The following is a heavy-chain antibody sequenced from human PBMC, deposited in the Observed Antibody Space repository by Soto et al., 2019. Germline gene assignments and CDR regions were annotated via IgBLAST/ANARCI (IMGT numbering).Heavy chain of an antibody. CDR3: ARVRYKNWFDP. J-gene: IGHJ5*02. D-gene: IGHD1-1*01. V-gene: IGHV4-59*01. CDR1: GGSISSYY. Sequence: NPSETLSLTCTVSGGSISSYYWSWIRQPPGKGLEWIGYIYYSGSTNYNPSLKSRVTISVDTSKNQFSLKLSSVTAADTAVYYCARVRYKNWFDPWGQGTLVTVSS. CDR2: IYYSGST.